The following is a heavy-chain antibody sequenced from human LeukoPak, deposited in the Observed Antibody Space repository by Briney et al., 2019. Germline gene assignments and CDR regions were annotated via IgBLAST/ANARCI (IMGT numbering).Heavy chain of an antibody. D-gene: IGHD2-2*01. Sequence: SETLSLTCIVSGGSIGTYYWTWIRQPPGKGLEWIGYIDYTGTTKCNPSLKSRATLSVDMLKNQFSLKLTSVSAADTAVYYCARQNDFVVVPVDCGQGTLFTVSS. CDR1: GGSIGTYY. CDR2: IDYTGTT. V-gene: IGHV4-59*08. CDR3: ARQNDFVVVPVD. J-gene: IGHJ4*02.